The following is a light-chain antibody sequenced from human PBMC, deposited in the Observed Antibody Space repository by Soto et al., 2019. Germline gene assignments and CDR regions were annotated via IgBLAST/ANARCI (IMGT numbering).Light chain of an antibody. CDR1: QSVSSNF. Sequence: EIVLTQSPGTLSLSPGERATLSCRASQSVSSNFLAWYQQKPGQAPKLLISGASSRATGIPDRFSGSGSGTVFTLTISILEPKDFALYSCQQYGSSPGTFGQGTKLAIK. CDR3: QQYGSSPGT. CDR2: GAS. J-gene: IGKJ2*02. V-gene: IGKV3-20*01.